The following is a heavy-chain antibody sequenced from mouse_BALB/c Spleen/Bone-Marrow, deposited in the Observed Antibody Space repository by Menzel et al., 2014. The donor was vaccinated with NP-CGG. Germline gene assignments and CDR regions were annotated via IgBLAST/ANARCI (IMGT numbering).Heavy chain of an antibody. CDR2: IRNKANGYTT. D-gene: IGHD2-3*01. J-gene: IGHJ1*01. CDR1: GFTFTDYY. CDR3: ARDMCDGLRWYFDV. Sequence: EVQLVESGGGLVQPGGSLRLSCATSGFTFTDYYMSWVRQPPGKALEWLGFIRNKANGYTTDYSASVKGRFTISRDNSQSILYPQMNTLRAEDSATYYCARDMCDGLRWYFDVWGAGTTVTVSS. V-gene: IGHV7-3*02.